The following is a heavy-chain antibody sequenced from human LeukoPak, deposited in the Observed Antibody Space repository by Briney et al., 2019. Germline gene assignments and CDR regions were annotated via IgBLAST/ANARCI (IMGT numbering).Heavy chain of an antibody. CDR3: ARDGTDDYVWGSYRYTADY. CDR2: IIPIFGTA. CDR1: GGTFSSYA. J-gene: IGHJ4*02. V-gene: IGHV1-69*01. Sequence: RASVKVSCKASGGTFSSYAISWVRQAPGQGLEWMGGIIPIFGTANYAQKFQGRVTITADESTSTAYMELSSLRSEDTAVYYCARDGTDDYVWGSYRYTADYWGQGTLVTVSS. D-gene: IGHD3-16*02.